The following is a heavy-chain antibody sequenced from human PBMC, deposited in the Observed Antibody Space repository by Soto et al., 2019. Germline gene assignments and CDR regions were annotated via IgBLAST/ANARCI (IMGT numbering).Heavy chain of an antibody. Sequence: ASVKVSCKASGCTFTSYDINWVRQATGQGLEWMGWMNPNSGNTGYAQKFQGRVTMTRNTSISTAYMELSSLRSEDTAVYYCARGGLRFLEWFGPAFDIWGQGTMVTVSS. J-gene: IGHJ3*02. D-gene: IGHD3-3*01. V-gene: IGHV1-8*01. CDR3: ARGGLRFLEWFGPAFDI. CDR2: MNPNSGNT. CDR1: GCTFTSYD.